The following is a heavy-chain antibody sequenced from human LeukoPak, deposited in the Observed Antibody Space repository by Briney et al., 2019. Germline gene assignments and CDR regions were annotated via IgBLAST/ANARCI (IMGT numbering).Heavy chain of an antibody. D-gene: IGHD4-11*01. CDR3: ATLRCNYAYYYYGMDV. Sequence: SETLSLTCAVYGGSFSGYYWSWIRQPPGKGLEWIGEINHSGSTNYNPSLKSRVTISVDMSKNQFSLKLSSVTAADTAVYYCATLRCNYAYYYYGMDVWGQGTTVTVSS. CDR1: GGSFSGYY. J-gene: IGHJ6*02. V-gene: IGHV4-34*01. CDR2: INHSGST.